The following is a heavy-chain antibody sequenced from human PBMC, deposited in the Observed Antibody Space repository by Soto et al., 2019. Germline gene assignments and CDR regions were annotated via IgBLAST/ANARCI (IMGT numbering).Heavy chain of an antibody. CDR1: GGSISSSSYY. J-gene: IGHJ4*02. CDR2: IYYSGST. V-gene: IGHV4-39*01. D-gene: IGHD2-15*01. CDR3: ARQLYCSGGSCYLDYFDY. Sequence: PSETLSLTCTVSGGSISSSSYYWGWIRQPPGKGLEWIGSIYYSGSTYYNPSLKSRVTISVDTSKNQFSLKLSSVTAADTAVYYCARQLYCSGGSCYLDYFDYCGQGTLVTVSS.